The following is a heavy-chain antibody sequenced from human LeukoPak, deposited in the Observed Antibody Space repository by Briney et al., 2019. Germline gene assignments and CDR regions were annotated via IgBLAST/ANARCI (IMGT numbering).Heavy chain of an antibody. CDR1: GFTFSSYA. D-gene: IGHD1-26*01. V-gene: IGHV3-23*01. CDR2: ISGSGGST. Sequence: GGSLRLSCAAAGFTFSSYAMSWVRQAPGKGLEWVSAISGSGGSTYYADSVKGRFTISRDNSKNTLYLQMNSLRAEDTAVYYCAKDVGATVLNWFDPWGQGTLVTVSS. CDR3: AKDVGATVLNWFDP. J-gene: IGHJ5*02.